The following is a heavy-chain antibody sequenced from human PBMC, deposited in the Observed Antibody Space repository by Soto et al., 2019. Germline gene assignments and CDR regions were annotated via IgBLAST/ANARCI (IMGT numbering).Heavy chain of an antibody. CDR3: ARMSIAARNYYYGMDV. Sequence: QTLSLTCAISGDSVSSNSAAWNCIRQSPSRGLEWLGRTYYRAKWYNDYAVSVKSRITSNPDTSKNQFSLQLNSVTPEDTAVYYCARMSIAARNYYYGMDVWGKGTTVTVSS. CDR2: TYYRAKWYN. CDR1: GDSVSSNSAA. J-gene: IGHJ6*04. D-gene: IGHD6-6*01. V-gene: IGHV6-1*01.